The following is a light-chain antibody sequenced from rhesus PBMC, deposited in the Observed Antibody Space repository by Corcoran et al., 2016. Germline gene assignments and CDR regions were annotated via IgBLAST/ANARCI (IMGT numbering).Light chain of an antibody. V-gene: IGLV2-19*02. CDR2: KVS. J-gene: IGLJ1*01. Sequence: QAAPTQSPSLSGSAGQSVTIFCTGTSNDIGYYDCVSWYQLPPGKAPKLMIYKVSKRPSGVSERFSGSKSGNTASLTISGLQAEDEADYYCSSYAGSGSYIFGGGTRLTV. CDR3: SSYAGSGSYI. CDR1: SNDIGYYDC.